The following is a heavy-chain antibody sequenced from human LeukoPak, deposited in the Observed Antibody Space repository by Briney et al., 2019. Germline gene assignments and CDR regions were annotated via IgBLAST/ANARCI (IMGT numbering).Heavy chain of an antibody. J-gene: IGHJ4*02. CDR2: IYSGGST. Sequence: GGSLRLSCAASGFSVSSYYMSWVRQAPGKGLEWVSVIYSGGSTYYADSVKGRFTISRDNSENTLYVQMNSLRTEDTAFYYCARDVNNYFDYWGLGTLVTVSS. V-gene: IGHV3-66*01. CDR3: ARDVNNYFDY. CDR1: GFSVSSYY.